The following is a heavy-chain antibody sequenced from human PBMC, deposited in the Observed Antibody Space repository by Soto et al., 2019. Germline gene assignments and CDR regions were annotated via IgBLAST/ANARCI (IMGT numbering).Heavy chain of an antibody. D-gene: IGHD6-13*01. CDR1: GGTFSSYT. V-gene: IGHV1-69*08. Sequence: QVQLVQSGAEVKKPGSSVKVSCKASGGTFSSYTISWVRQAPGQGLEWMGRIIPILGIANYAQKFQGRVTITADKSTITAYMELSSLRSEDTAVYYCARDHAHSSSWFDYWGQGTLVTVSS. CDR2: IIPILGIA. CDR3: ARDHAHSSSWFDY. J-gene: IGHJ4*02.